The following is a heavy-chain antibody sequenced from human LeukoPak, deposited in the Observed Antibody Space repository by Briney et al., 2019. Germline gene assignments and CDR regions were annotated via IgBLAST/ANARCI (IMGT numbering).Heavy chain of an antibody. V-gene: IGHV4-4*07. J-gene: IGHJ4*02. CDR1: GGSISRYY. CDR3: ARESYSTSYLFDF. D-gene: IGHD6-6*01. Sequence: SETLSLTCTVSGGSISRYYWSWVRQPAGKGLEWIGRIYTSGSTNYNPSLKSRVTMSVDTSKNQISLKVNSVTAADTAVYYCARESYSTSYLFDFWGQGTLVTVSS. CDR2: IYTSGST.